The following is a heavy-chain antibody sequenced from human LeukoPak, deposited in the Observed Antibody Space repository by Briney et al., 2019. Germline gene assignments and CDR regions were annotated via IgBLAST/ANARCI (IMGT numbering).Heavy chain of an antibody. CDR1: GYTFTSYG. Sequence: ASVKFSCKASGYTFTSYGISWVRQAPGQGLEWMGWISAYNGYTNYAQKLQGRVTMTTDTSTSTAYMELRSLRSDDTAVYYCATEGSSSSPYWYFDLWGRGTLVTVSS. V-gene: IGHV1-18*01. D-gene: IGHD6-6*01. J-gene: IGHJ2*01. CDR3: ATEGSSSSPYWYFDL. CDR2: ISAYNGYT.